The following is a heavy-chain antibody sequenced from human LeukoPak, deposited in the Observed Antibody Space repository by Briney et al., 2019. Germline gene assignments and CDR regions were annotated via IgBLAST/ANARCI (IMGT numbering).Heavy chain of an antibody. J-gene: IGHJ3*02. CDR2: IYYDGST. D-gene: IGHD3-9*01. CDR3: ARQGYDILTGYIDAFDI. Sequence: PSETLSLTCTVSGGSFSINNYYWTWIRQPPGKGLEWIGSIYYDGSTYYYPSLKSRVTISADTAKKEFSLKLRSVTAADTAIYYCARQGYDILTGYIDAFDIWGQGTMVTVSS. CDR1: GGSFSINNYY. V-gene: IGHV4-39*01.